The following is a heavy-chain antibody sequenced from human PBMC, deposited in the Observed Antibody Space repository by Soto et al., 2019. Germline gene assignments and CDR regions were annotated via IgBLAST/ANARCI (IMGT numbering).Heavy chain of an antibody. Sequence: SSETLSLTCTVSGGSISSGDYYWSWIRQPPGKGLEWIGYIYYSGSTYYNPSLKSRVTISVDTSKNQFSLKLSSVTAADTAVYYCATYYYDSSGYRGFDPWGQGTLVTVPQ. D-gene: IGHD3-22*01. V-gene: IGHV4-30-4*01. J-gene: IGHJ5*02. CDR2: IYYSGST. CDR3: ATYYYDSSGYRGFDP. CDR1: GGSISSGDYY.